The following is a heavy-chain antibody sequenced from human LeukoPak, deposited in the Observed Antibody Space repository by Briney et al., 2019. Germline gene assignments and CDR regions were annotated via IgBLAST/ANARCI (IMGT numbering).Heavy chain of an antibody. D-gene: IGHD5-24*01. J-gene: IGHJ4*02. CDR2: IWYDGTNK. CDR3: ARDFGEQMAPRLDY. V-gene: IGHV3-33*08. CDR1: GFTFSSYG. Sequence: SGGSLRLSCAASGFTFSSYGFHWVRQAPGKGLEWVAVIWYDGTNKYYVESVKGRFTISRDNSKNTLYLQMNSLRAEDTAVYYCARDFGEQMAPRLDYWGQGTLVTVSS.